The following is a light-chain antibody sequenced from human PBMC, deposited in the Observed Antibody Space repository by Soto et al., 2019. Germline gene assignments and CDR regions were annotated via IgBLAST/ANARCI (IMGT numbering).Light chain of an antibody. CDR1: QSVSIY. J-gene: IGKJ5*01. Sequence: EIVLPQSPDTLSLSPGERATLSCRASQSVSIYLAWYQQKPGQAPRLLIYDASNRATGIPARFSGSGSGTDFTLTISSLEPEDSAVYYCQQRSSWPLTFGQGTRLEIK. CDR3: QQRSSWPLT. V-gene: IGKV3-11*01. CDR2: DAS.